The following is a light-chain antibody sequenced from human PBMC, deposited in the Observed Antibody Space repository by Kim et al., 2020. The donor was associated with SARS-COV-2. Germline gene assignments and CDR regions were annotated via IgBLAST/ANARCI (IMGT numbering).Light chain of an antibody. CDR2: GAS. CDR3: QQYDKWPPRS. J-gene: IGKJ2*03. CDR1: QSISNN. V-gene: IGKV3-15*01. Sequence: PGERDILSCRASQSISNNLAWYQQKPGQPPRLLIYGASTRAAGIPDRFSGRGSATEFTLTISSVQSGDFALYFCQQYDKWPPRSFGRGTKLEI.